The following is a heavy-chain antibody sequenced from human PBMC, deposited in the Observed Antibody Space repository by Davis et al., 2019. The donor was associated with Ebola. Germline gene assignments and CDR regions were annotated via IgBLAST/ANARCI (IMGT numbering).Heavy chain of an antibody. CDR3: ARVRKMITFGGVIVIGSAFDI. CDR2: INHSGST. Sequence: SETLSLTCAVYGGSFSGYYWSWIRQPPGKGLEWIGEINHSGSTNYNPSLKSRVTISVDTSKNQFSLKLSSVTAADTAVYYCARVRKMITFGGVIVIGSAFDIWGQGTMVTVSS. J-gene: IGHJ3*02. CDR1: GGSFSGYY. V-gene: IGHV4-34*01. D-gene: IGHD3-16*02.